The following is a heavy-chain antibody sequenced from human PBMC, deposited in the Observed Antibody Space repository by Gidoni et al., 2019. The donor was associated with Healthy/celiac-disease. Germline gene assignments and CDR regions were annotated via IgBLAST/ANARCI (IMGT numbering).Heavy chain of an antibody. J-gene: IGHJ4*02. D-gene: IGHD3-3*01. CDR2: LSYDGSNN. V-gene: IGHV3-30-3*01. CDR3: ARDPYNFWSGSHFDY. CDR1: GFRVRSYA. Sequence: QGQRGESGGSGVQAGRAQRHPGEAGGFRVRSYAMHWVRQAPGKGLVWVAVLSYDGSNNYYADSVKGRFTISRDNSKNTLYLQMNSLRAEDTAVYYCARDPYNFWSGSHFDYWGQGTLVTVSS.